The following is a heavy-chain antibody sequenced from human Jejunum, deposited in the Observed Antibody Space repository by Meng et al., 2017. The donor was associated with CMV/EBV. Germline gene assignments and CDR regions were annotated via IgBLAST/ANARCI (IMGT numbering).Heavy chain of an antibody. CDR1: GFIFSTYT. Sequence: LRLSCVASGFIFSTYTMHWVRQAPGEGLEWVAAISYDGSREYYADSVKGRFTISRDNSKNTLYLQINSLRKGDAAVYYCARLSDSWGQGTLVTVSS. J-gene: IGHJ4*02. V-gene: IGHV3-30-3*01. CDR3: ARLSDS. CDR2: ISYDGSRE.